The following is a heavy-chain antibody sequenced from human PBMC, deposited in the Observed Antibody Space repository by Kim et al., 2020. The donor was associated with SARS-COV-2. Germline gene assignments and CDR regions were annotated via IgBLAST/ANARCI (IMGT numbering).Heavy chain of an antibody. CDR1: GFTFSSYG. Sequence: GGSLRLSCAASGFTFSSYGMHWVRQAPGKGLEWVAVISYDGSNKYYADSVKGRFTISRDNSKNTLYLQMYSLRAEDTAVYYCARVSSYDSSGYYYVFDYWGQGTLVTVSS. CDR2: ISYDGSNK. V-gene: IGHV3-33*05. J-gene: IGHJ4*02. CDR3: ARVSSYDSSGYYYVFDY. D-gene: IGHD3-22*01.